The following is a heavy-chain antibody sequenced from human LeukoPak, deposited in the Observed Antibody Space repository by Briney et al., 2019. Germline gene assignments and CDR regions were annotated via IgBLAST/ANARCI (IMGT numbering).Heavy chain of an antibody. CDR3: AKPRRSSTSCYQGVCGAFDI. CDR2: IYSGGST. J-gene: IGHJ3*02. D-gene: IGHD2-2*01. Sequence: GGSLRLSCAASGFTVSSNYMSWVRQAPGKGLEWVSVIYSGGSTYYADSVKGRFTISRDNSKNTLYLQMNSLRAEDTAVYYCAKPRRSSTSCYQGVCGAFDIWGQGTMVTVSS. CDR1: GFTVSSNY. V-gene: IGHV3-66*04.